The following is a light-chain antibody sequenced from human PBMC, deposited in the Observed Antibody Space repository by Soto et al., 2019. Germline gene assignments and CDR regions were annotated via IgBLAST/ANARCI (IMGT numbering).Light chain of an antibody. J-gene: IGKJ1*01. V-gene: IGKV3-15*01. CDR2: DAS. CDR1: QSITRN. Sequence: EIVMTQSPATLAVSPGERATLSCRASQSITRNLAWFQQKPGQGPRLLIYDASTRATGIPARFSGSGSGTEFTLTISSLQSEDFAVYYCQQYNNWPPWTFGQGTKV. CDR3: QQYNNWPPWT.